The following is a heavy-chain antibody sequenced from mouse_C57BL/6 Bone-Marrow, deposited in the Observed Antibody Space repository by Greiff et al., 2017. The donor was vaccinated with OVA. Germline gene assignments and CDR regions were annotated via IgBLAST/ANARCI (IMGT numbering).Heavy chain of an antibody. CDR1: GYTFTSYY. CDR2: IYPSDGST. V-gene: IGHV1-85*01. D-gene: IGHD2-4*01. CDR3: ARDDCDGWFAY. J-gene: IGHJ3*01. Sequence: QVQLQQSGPELVKPGASVKLSCKASGYTFTSYYINWVKQRPGQGLEWIGWIYPSDGSTKYNEKFKGKATLTVDTSSSTAYMGLHSLTSEDSAVYVCARDDCDGWFAYWGQGTLVTVSA.